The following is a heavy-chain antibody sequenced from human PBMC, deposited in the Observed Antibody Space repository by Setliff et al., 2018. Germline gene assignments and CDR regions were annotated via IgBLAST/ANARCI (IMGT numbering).Heavy chain of an antibody. CDR3: ATVVRGGTSRTSYYYYYMDV. V-gene: IGHV1-8*01. CDR2: MNPNNGNT. Sequence: ASVKVSCKASGYTFTSHDINWVRQATGQGLEWMGWMNPNNGNTGCVQKFQGRLTMNRNTSISTAFMELSSLRSDDTGVYYCATVVRGGTSRTSYYYYYMDVWGKGTTVTVSS. J-gene: IGHJ6*03. CDR1: GYTFTSHD. D-gene: IGHD1-26*01.